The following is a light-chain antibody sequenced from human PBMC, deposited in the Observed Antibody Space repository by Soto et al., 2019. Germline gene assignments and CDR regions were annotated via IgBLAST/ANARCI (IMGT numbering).Light chain of an antibody. CDR3: QQYDDWPIT. Sequence: EIVLTQSPGTLSLSPGESATLSCRASQSVSSNYLAWYQQKPGQAPRLLIYGASTRATGIPARFSVSGSGTEFTLTISSLQSEDLAIYYCQQYDDWPITFGQGTRLEIK. J-gene: IGKJ5*01. CDR1: QSVSSN. V-gene: IGKV3D-15*01. CDR2: GAS.